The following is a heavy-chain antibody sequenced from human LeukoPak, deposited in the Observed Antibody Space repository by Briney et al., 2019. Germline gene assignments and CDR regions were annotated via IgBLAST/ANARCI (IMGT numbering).Heavy chain of an antibody. V-gene: IGHV3-23*01. CDR1: GFTFSSYA. Sequence: GGSLRLSCAASGFTFSSYAMSWVRQAPGKGLEWVSVISNSAGSTFYADSVKGRFTISRDNSKNTLYLQMNSLRAEDTAVYYCARDVAAPGGVYFDYWGQGTLVTVSS. J-gene: IGHJ4*02. CDR3: ARDVAAPGGVYFDY. CDR2: ISNSAGST. D-gene: IGHD3-16*01.